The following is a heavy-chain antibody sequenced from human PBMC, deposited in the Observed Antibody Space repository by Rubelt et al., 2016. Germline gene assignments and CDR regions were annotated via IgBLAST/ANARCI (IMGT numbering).Heavy chain of an antibody. Sequence: QVQLVQSGAEVKKPGASVKVSCKASGYTFTSYGISWVRQAPGQGLEWMGWISAYNGNTNYAQKPQGRGTMTTDTSKSTGDMELRGLRSDDTAVYYCAREVMAISDYWGQGTLVTVSS. CDR1: GYTFTSYG. J-gene: IGHJ4*02. V-gene: IGHV1-18*01. CDR3: AREVMAISDY. CDR2: ISAYNGNT. D-gene: IGHD2-21*01.